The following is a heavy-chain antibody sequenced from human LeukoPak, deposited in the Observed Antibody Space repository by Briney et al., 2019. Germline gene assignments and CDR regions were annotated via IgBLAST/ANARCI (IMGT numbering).Heavy chain of an antibody. D-gene: IGHD6-13*01. V-gene: IGHV3-30*02. CDR1: GFTFSSYG. J-gene: IGHJ4*02. Sequence: PGGSLRLSCAASGFTFSSYGMHWVRQAPGKGLEWVAFIRYDGSNKYYADSVKGRFTISRDNSKNTLYLQMNSLRAEDTAVYYCATTPRYSSSWYYFDYWGQGTLVTVSS. CDR3: ATTPRYSSSWYYFDY. CDR2: IRYDGSNK.